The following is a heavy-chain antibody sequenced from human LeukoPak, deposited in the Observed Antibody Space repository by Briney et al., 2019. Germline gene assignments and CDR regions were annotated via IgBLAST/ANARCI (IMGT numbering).Heavy chain of an antibody. V-gene: IGHV3-30*03. Sequence: GGSLRLSCAASGFTFSSYWMHWVRQAPGKGLEWVAVISYDGSNKYYADSVKGRFTISRDNSKNTLYLQMNSLRAEDTAVYYCARPRYTSGWSDFDYWGQGTLVTVSS. J-gene: IGHJ4*02. D-gene: IGHD6-19*01. CDR3: ARPRYTSGWSDFDY. CDR2: ISYDGSNK. CDR1: GFTFSSYW.